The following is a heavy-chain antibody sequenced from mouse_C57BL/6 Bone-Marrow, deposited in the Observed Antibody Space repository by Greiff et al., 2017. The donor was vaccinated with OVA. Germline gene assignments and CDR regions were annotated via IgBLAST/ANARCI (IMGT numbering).Heavy chain of an antibody. Sequence: VQLQQSGAELVRPGASVKLSCTASGFNIKDYYMHWVKQRPEQGLEWIGRIDPEDGDTEYDPKFQGKATMTADTSSNTAYLQLSSLTSEDTAVYYCTTDYGNPAWFAYWGQGTLVTVSA. J-gene: IGHJ3*01. V-gene: IGHV14-1*01. CDR3: TTDYGNPAWFAY. CDR2: IDPEDGDT. D-gene: IGHD2-1*01. CDR1: GFNIKDYY.